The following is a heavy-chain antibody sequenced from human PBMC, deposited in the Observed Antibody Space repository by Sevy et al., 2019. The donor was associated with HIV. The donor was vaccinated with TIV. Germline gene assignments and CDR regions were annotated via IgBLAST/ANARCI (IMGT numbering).Heavy chain of an antibody. V-gene: IGHV3-48*01. CDR3: ARGDYDILTGQNDY. Sequence: GGSLRLSCAASGFTFSSYSMNWVRQAPGKGLEWVSYISSSSSTIYYADSVKGRFTISRDNAKNSLYLKMNSLRAEDTAVYYCARGDYDILTGQNDYWGQGTLVTVSS. CDR2: ISSSSSTI. J-gene: IGHJ4*02. D-gene: IGHD3-9*01. CDR1: GFTFSSYS.